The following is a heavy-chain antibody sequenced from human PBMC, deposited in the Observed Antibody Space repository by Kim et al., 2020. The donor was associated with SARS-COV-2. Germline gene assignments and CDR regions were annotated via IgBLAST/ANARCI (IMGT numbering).Heavy chain of an antibody. J-gene: IGHJ5*02. Sequence: ASVKVSCKASGYTFTSYAMHWVRQAPGQRLEWMGWINAGNGNTKYSQKFQGRVTITRDTSASTAYMELSSLRSEDTAVYYCARDGIVGATDWFDPWGQGTLVTVSS. CDR3: ARDGIVGATDWFDP. CDR1: GYTFTSYA. D-gene: IGHD1-26*01. V-gene: IGHV1-3*01. CDR2: INAGNGNT.